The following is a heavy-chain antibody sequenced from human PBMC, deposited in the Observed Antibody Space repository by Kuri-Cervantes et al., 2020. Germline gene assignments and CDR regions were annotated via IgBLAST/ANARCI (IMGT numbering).Heavy chain of an antibody. Sequence: LRLSCTVSGGSISSGSYYWSWIRQPAGKGLEWIGRIYTSGSTNYNPSLKSRVTISVDTSENQFSLKLSSVTAADTAVYYCARVRSLPWGGDAFDIWGQGTMVTVSS. CDR1: GGSISSGSYY. CDR2: IYTSGST. J-gene: IGHJ3*02. V-gene: IGHV4-61*02. CDR3: ARVRSLPWGGDAFDI. D-gene: IGHD3-16*01.